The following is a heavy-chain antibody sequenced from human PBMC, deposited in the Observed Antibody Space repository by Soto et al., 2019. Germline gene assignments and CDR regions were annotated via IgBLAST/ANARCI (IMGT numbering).Heavy chain of an antibody. J-gene: IGHJ4*02. CDR3: ARIGSWALNFDY. CDR2: IWNDGSNK. D-gene: IGHD6-13*01. CDR1: GFTFSSYH. V-gene: IGHV3-33*01. Sequence: QVQLVESGGGVVQPGRSLRLSCAASGFTFSSYHMHWVRHAPGRGLEWVAVIWNDGSNKYYADSVKGRFTISRDNSKNTLWLQMNSLRVEDTAVYYCARIGSWALNFDYWGQGTLVTVSS.